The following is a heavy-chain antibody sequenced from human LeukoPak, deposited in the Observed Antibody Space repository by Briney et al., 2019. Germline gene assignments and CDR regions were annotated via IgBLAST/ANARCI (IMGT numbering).Heavy chain of an antibody. V-gene: IGHV3-20*04. CDR1: GFTFDDYG. J-gene: IGHJ4*02. CDR3: ARDRISSDYYLFDY. Sequence: PGGSLRLSCEASGFTFDDYGMSWVRQAPGKGLEWVSGINWNGGSTGYADSVKGRFTIPRDNAKNSLYLQMNSLRAEDTALYYCARDRISSDYYLFDYWGKGTMVTVSS. CDR2: INWNGGST. D-gene: IGHD3-22*01.